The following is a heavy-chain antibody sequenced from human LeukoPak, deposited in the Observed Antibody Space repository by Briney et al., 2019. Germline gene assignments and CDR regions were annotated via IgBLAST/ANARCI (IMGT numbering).Heavy chain of an antibody. CDR2: IHYGGTT. CDR3: TRDIGDFVSDF. D-gene: IGHD2-21*02. V-gene: IGHV4-39*02. CDR1: GFTFSSYSMN. Sequence: GSLRLSCAASGFTFSSYSMNWVRQPPGKGLEWIGSIHYGGTTHYNPSLRSRVTISADTSKNQFALDLRSVTAEDTAVYYCTRDIGDFVSDFWGQGTLVTVSS. J-gene: IGHJ4*02.